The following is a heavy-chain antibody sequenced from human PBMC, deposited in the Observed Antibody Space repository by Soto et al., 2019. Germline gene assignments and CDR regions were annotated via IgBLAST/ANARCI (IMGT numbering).Heavy chain of an antibody. CDR2: INSDGSST. CDR1: GFTFSSYW. CDR3: ARGGRLNWFFAL. D-gene: IGHD1-26*01. Sequence: EVQLVESGGGLVQPGGSLRLSCAASGFTFSSYWMHWVRQAPGKGLVWVSRINSDGSSTSYADSVKGRFTISRDNAKNPLYLQMNSLRAEDTAVYYCARGGRLNWFFALWGRGVLGTVSS. V-gene: IGHV3-74*01. J-gene: IGHJ2*01.